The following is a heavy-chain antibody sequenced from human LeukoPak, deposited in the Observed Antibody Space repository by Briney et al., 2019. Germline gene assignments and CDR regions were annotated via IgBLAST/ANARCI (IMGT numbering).Heavy chain of an antibody. V-gene: IGHV3-33*06. CDR2: IWYDGSNK. D-gene: IGHD3-10*01. Sequence: GGSLRLSCAASGFTFSSYGMHWVRQAPGKGLEWVAVIWYDGSNKYYADSVKGRFTISRDNSKNTLYLQMNSLRAEDTAVYYCAKGSITMVRGVTTNWFDPWGQGTLVTVSS. J-gene: IGHJ5*02. CDR1: GFTFSSYG. CDR3: AKGSITMVRGVTTNWFDP.